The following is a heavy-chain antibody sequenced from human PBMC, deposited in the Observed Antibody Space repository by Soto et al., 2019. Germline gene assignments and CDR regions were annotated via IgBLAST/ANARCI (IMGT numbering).Heavy chain of an antibody. CDR1: GGTVSSYP. J-gene: IGHJ4*02. V-gene: IGHV1-69*02. CDR2: IIPILDIT. D-gene: IGHD1-7*01. Sequence: QVQLVQSGAEVKKPGSSVKVSCKASGGTVSSYPISRVRQAPGQGLEWMGRIIPILDITDYAQRFQGRVTITADKSTSTAYMELSSLSSDDTAVYYCARPTSTGTTSGYYFDYWGQGTLVTVSS. CDR3: ARPTSTGTTSGYYFDY.